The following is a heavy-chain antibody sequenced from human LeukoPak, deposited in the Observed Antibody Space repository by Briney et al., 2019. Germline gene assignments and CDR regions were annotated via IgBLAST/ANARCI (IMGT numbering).Heavy chain of an antibody. D-gene: IGHD4-17*01. Sequence: GGSLRLSCVASGFTFSNYAMSWVRQAPGKGPEWVSTISGSGGSTYYADSVKGWFTISRDNSKNTLYLQMNSPRAEDTAVYYCAKEIYYGDHLYFQHWGQGTLVTVSS. CDR2: ISGSGGST. V-gene: IGHV3-23*01. J-gene: IGHJ1*01. CDR3: AKEIYYGDHLYFQH. CDR1: GFTFSNYA.